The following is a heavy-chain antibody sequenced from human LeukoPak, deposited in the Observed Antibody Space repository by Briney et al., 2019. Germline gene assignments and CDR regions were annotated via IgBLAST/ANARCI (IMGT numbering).Heavy chain of an antibody. CDR3: AAITMVRGLWRDY. D-gene: IGHD3-10*01. V-gene: IGHV3-53*01. J-gene: IGHJ4*02. Sequence: PGGSLRLSCAASGFTVSSNYMSWVRQAPGKGLEWVSVIYSGGSTYYADSVKGRFTISRDNSKNTLYLQMNSLRAEDTAVYYCAAITMVRGLWRDYWGQGTLVTVSS. CDR2: IYSGGST. CDR1: GFTVSSNY.